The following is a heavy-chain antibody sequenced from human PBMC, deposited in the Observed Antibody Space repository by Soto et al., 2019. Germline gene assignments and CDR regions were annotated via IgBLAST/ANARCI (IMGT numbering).Heavy chain of an antibody. D-gene: IGHD3-9*01. CDR2: ITWNSRVL. J-gene: IGHJ4*02. CDR3: TTVRDNTGYFDTTFPDN. V-gene: IGHV3-9*01. Sequence: GGSLRLSCVGTGLNFDDFAMHWVRQAPGKGLEWVSGITWNSRVLAYADSVRGRFSISRDDSKNMVYLQLNSLKTEDTAMYYCTTVRDNTGYFDTTFPDNWGQGTLVTV. CDR1: GLNFDDFA.